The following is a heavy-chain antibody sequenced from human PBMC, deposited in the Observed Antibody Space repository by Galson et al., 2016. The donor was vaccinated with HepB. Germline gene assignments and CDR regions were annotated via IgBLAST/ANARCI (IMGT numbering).Heavy chain of an antibody. D-gene: IGHD3-3*01. J-gene: IGHJ6*02. CDR2: IGTAGDT. CDR3: ARWRDYNYGMDV. CDR1: GFTFSSYD. Sequence: SLRLSCAASGFTFSSYDMHWVRQATGKGLEWVSTIGTAGDTYYPGSVKGRFTISRENAKNYLYLKMNSLRAGDTAMYYCARWRDYNYGMDVWGQGNTVTVSS. V-gene: IGHV3-13*01.